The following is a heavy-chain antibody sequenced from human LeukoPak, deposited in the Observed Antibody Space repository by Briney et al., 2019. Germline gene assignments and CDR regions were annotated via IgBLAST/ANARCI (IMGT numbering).Heavy chain of an antibody. CDR2: ISGSGGST. J-gene: IGHJ4*02. Sequence: GGSLRLSCAASGFTFSSYAMSWVRQAPGKGLEWVSAISGSGGSTYYADSVKGRFTISRDNSKNTLYLQMNSLRAEDTAVYYCAKLDIVVVPAAIHKYFDYWGQGTLVTVSS. CDR1: GFTFSSYA. CDR3: AKLDIVVVPAAIHKYFDY. V-gene: IGHV3-23*01. D-gene: IGHD2-2*01.